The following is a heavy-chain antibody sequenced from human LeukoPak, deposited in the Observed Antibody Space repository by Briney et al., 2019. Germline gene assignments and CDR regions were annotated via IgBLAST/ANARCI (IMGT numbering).Heavy chain of an antibody. CDR2: VYYSGST. D-gene: IGHD1-26*01. CDR3: ARVPVNIWENWFDP. V-gene: IGHV4-39*07. CDR1: GGSISTTNYY. Sequence: PSETLSLTCTVSGGSISTTNYYWGWIRQSPGKGLEWFGCVYYSGSTYYNPSLKSRVTISVDTSQNQFSLQLTSVTAADTAVYYCARVPVNIWENWFDPWGQGTLVTVSS. J-gene: IGHJ5*02.